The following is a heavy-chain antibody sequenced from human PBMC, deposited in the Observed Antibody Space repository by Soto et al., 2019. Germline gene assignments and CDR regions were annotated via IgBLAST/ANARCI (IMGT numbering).Heavy chain of an antibody. CDR3: AKVGSGSYFDY. CDR1: GFTFSSYA. CDR2: ISGSGGST. J-gene: IGHJ4*02. D-gene: IGHD1-26*01. V-gene: IGHV3-23*01. Sequence: GGSLRLSCSASGFTFSSYAMHWVRQAPGKGLEWVSAISGSGGSTYYADSVKGRFTISRDNSKNTLYLQMNSLRAEDTAVYYCAKVGSGSYFDYWGQGTLVTVSS.